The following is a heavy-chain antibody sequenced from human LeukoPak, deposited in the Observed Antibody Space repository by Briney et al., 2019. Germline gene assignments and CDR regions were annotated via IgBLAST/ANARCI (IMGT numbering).Heavy chain of an antibody. Sequence: PGGSLRLSCEASGFTFSSYWMSWVRQAPGKGLEWVSGISGSGGTTYYADAVKGRFTISRDNSKNTLYLQMNSLRAEDTAVYYCARGRFDPWGQGTLVTVSS. CDR1: GFTFSSYW. CDR3: ARGRFDP. J-gene: IGHJ5*02. CDR2: ISGSGGTT. V-gene: IGHV3-23*01.